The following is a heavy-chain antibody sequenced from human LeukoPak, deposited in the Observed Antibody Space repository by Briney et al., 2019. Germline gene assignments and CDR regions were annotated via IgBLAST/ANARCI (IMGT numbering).Heavy chain of an antibody. V-gene: IGHV1-3*01. J-gene: IGHJ4*02. CDR3: ASPLMIAAAGIYYFDY. CDR2: INAGNGNT. Sequence: ASVKVSCKASGYTFTSYAMHWVRQAPGQRLEWMGWINAGNGNTKYSQKFQGRVTITRDTSASTAYMELSSLRSEDTAVYYCASPLMIAAAGIYYFDYWDQGTLVTVSS. CDR1: GYTFTSYA. D-gene: IGHD6-13*01.